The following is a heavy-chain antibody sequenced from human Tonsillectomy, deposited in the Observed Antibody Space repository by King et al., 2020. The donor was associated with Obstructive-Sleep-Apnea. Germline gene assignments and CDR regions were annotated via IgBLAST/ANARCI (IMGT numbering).Heavy chain of an antibody. J-gene: IGHJ6*02. CDR2: INHSGSS. V-gene: IGHV4-34*01. D-gene: IGHD4-17*01. CDR1: GESLNGYY. Sequence: VQLQQWGAGLLQPSETLSLTCAVYGESLNGYYWSWIRQPPGKGLEWIGEINHSGSSNYNSSLKSRVTISVDASNNQFSLKLRSVTAADTAVYYCARVYGDYSDVNYYYYAMDVWGQGTTVTVSS. CDR3: ARVYGDYSDVNYYYYAMDV.